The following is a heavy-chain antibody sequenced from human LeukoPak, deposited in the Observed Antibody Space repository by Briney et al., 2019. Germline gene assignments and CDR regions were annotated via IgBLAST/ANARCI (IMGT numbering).Heavy chain of an antibody. D-gene: IGHD4-17*01. CDR2: IYSGGST. Sequence: GGSLRLSCAASGFTVSSNYMSWVRQAPGKGLEWVSVIYSGGSTYYADSVKGRFTISRDNSKNTLYLQMNSLRAEDTAVYYCARGSNEDYGDYLLTPSYYYYYGMDVWGQGTTVTVSS. CDR3: ARGSNEDYGDYLLTPSYYYYYGMDV. CDR1: GFTVSSNY. V-gene: IGHV3-66*01. J-gene: IGHJ6*02.